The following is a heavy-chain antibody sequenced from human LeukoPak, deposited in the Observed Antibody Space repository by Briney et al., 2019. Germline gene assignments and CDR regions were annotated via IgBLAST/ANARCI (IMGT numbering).Heavy chain of an antibody. CDR3: AKELSWDY. CDR1: GGTFSSYA. D-gene: IGHD3-16*02. CDR2: IIPILGIA. J-gene: IGHJ4*02. Sequence: SVTVSCKASGGTFSSYAISWVRQAPGQGLEWMGRIIPILGIANYAQKFQGRVTITADKSTSTAYMELNSLRAEDTAVYYCAKELSWDYWGQGTLVTVSS. V-gene: IGHV1-69*04.